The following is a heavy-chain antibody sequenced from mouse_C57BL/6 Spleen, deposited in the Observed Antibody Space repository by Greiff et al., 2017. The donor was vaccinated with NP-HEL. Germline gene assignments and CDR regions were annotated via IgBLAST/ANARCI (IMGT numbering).Heavy chain of an antibody. V-gene: IGHV14-4*01. J-gene: IGHJ2*01. CDR3: TTGSSYEYFDY. CDR1: GFNIKDDY. CDR2: IDPENGDT. Sequence: VHVKQSGAELVRPGASVKLSCTASGFNIKDDYMHWVKQRPEQGLEWIGWIDPENGDTEYASKFQGKATITADTSSNTAYLQLSSLTSEDTAVYYCTTGSSYEYFDYWGQGTTLTVSS. D-gene: IGHD1-1*01.